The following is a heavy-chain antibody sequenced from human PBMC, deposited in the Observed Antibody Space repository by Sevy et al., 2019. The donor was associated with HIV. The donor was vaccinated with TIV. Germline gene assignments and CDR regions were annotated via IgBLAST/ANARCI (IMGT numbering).Heavy chain of an antibody. Sequence: GGSLRLSCAASGFTFSSYAMSWVRQAPGKGLEWVSAISGSGGSTYYADSVKGRFTISRDNSKNTLYLQMNSLRAEDTAVYYCAKDQAVRVVTPHLNYWGQGTLVTVSS. CDR2: ISGSGGST. CDR1: GFTFSSYA. J-gene: IGHJ4*02. D-gene: IGHD2-21*02. V-gene: IGHV3-23*01. CDR3: AKDQAVRVVTPHLNY.